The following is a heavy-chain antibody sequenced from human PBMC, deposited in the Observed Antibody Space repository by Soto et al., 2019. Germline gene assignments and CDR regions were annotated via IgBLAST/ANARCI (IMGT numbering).Heavy chain of an antibody. CDR1: GYTFTSYD. V-gene: IGHV1-8*01. Sequence: ASVKVSCKASGYTFTSYDINWVRQATGQGLEWMGWMNPNSGNTGYAQKFQGRVTMTRNTSISTAYMELSSLRSEDTAVYYCARLLSRTLRFLEWFVLENVWGQGTTGTVSS. J-gene: IGHJ6*02. CDR3: ARLLSRTLRFLEWFVLENV. CDR2: MNPNSGNT. D-gene: IGHD3-3*01.